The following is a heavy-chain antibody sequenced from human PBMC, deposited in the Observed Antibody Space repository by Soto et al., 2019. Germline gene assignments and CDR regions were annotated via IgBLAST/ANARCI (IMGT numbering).Heavy chain of an antibody. Sequence: QVQLVQSGAEVKKPGSSVKVSCKASGGTFSSYAISWVRQAPGQGLEWMGGIIPIFGTANYVQKFQGRVTITADESTSTAYRELGSLRSEAAAVYYCARDLDSSRPPTAFAIWGQGTMVTVSS. V-gene: IGHV1-69*01. CDR2: IIPIFGTA. D-gene: IGHD6-13*01. J-gene: IGHJ3*02. CDR3: ARDLDSSRPPTAFAI. CDR1: GGTFSSYA.